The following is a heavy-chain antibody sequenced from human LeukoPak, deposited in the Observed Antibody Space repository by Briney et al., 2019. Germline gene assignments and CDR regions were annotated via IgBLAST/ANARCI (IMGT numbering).Heavy chain of an antibody. V-gene: IGHV3-48*01. CDR3: ARKRESSSSWYGGLAY. J-gene: IGHJ4*02. D-gene: IGHD6-13*01. CDR2: ISSGSGSI. CDR1: GFTFSSFS. Sequence: GGSLRLSCAASGFTFSSFSMIWVRQAPGKGLEWLSYISSGSGSIYYADSVKGRFTISRDNAKNSLYLQMNSLRAEDTAVYYCARKRESSSSWYGGLAYWGQGTLVTVSS.